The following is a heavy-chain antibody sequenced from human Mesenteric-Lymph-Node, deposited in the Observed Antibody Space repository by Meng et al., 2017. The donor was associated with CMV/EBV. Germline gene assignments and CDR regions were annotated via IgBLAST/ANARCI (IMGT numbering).Heavy chain of an antibody. Sequence: SVKVSCKASGYIFTGYYMHWVRQAPGQGLEWMGGIIPIFDTPNYAQKFQGRVTITMDESTKTAYMELSSLRSEDTAVYYCARGSSYWFDPWGQGTLVTVSS. CDR2: IIPIFDTP. J-gene: IGHJ5*02. D-gene: IGHD6-6*01. V-gene: IGHV1-69*05. CDR1: GYIFTGYY. CDR3: ARGSSYWFDP.